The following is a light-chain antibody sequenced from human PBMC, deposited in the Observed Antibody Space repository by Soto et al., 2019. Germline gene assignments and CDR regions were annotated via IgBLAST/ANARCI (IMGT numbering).Light chain of an antibody. Sequence: QSVLTQPPSVSGAPGQRVTISCTGSSSNIGAGYDVHWYQQLPGTAPKLLIYGNSNRPSGVPDRFSGSKSGTSAFLAITGLQAEDDADYYCQSYDSSLSGSGVFGGGTKLTVL. CDR1: SSNIGAGYD. CDR2: GNS. V-gene: IGLV1-40*01. J-gene: IGLJ2*01. CDR3: QSYDSSLSGSGV.